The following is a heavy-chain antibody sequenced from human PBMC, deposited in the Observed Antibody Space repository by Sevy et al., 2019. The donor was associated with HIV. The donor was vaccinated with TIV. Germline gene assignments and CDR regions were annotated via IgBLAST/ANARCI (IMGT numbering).Heavy chain of an antibody. D-gene: IGHD2-8*02. CDR1: GFMFSTYS. V-gene: IGHV3-21*01. J-gene: IGHJ6*02. CDR3: ARDLCTGGVCPRWGYYYYGMDV. Sequence: GESLKISCAASGFMFSTYSMNWVRQAPGKGLEWVSSVSSSSTYIYYADSVKGGFTISRDNAKNSLYLQMNSLRAEDTAVYYCARDLCTGGVCPRWGYYYYGMDVWGQGTTVTVSS. CDR2: VSSSSTYI.